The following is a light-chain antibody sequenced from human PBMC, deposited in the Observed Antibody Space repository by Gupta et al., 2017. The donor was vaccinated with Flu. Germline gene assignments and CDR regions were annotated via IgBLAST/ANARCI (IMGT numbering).Light chain of an antibody. CDR1: NIGRKS. CDR3: QVWDSSSDHLV. CDR2: DDS. Sequence: GQTARITCGGNNIGRKSVHWYQQKPGQAPVLVVYDDSDRPPGIPERFSGSNSGNTATLTISRVEAGDEADYYCQVWDSSSDHLVFGGGTKLTVL. J-gene: IGLJ3*02. V-gene: IGLV3-21*02.